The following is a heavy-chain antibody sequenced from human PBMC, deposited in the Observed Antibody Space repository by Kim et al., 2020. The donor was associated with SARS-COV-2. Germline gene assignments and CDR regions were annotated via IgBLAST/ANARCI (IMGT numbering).Heavy chain of an antibody. V-gene: IGHV1-2*06. D-gene: IGHD3-10*01. J-gene: IGHJ6*02. CDR1: GYTFTGYY. CDR3: ATPKGRAQIDYYYYYGMDV. Sequence: ASVKVSCKASGYTFTGYYMHWVRQAPGQGLEWMGRINPNSGGTNYAQKFQGRVTMTRDTSISTAYMELSRLRSDDTAVYYCATPKGRAQIDYYYYYGMDVWGQGTTVTVSS. CDR2: INPNSGGT.